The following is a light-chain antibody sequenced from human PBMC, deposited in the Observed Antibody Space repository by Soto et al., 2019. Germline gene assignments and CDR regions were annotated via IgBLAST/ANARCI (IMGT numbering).Light chain of an antibody. Sequence: DIQMTQSPSSLSASVGDRVTITCRASQTISSYLNWYQQKPGKAPKLLISAASSLQSGVPSRFGGSGSGTDFTFTISSLQTEDFATYYCQQSYSAPPHTFGGGTKVEIK. CDR2: AAS. V-gene: IGKV1-39*01. CDR3: QQSYSAPPHT. J-gene: IGKJ4*01. CDR1: QTISSY.